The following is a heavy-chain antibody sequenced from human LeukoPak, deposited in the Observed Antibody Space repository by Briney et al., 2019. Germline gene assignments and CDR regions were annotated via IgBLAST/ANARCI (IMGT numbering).Heavy chain of an antibody. J-gene: IGHJ4*02. CDR3: ARVYQSAEYYFDH. CDR2: IYYTGST. V-gene: IGHV4-59*01. Sequence: SETLSHTCTVSGGSIDSYYGSWIRQPPGKGLEWIGYIYYTGSTEYHPSLKSRVTISLDTSKNQFSLKLTSVTAADTAVYYCARVYQSAEYYFDHWGQGNLVSVSS. CDR1: GGSIDSYY. D-gene: IGHD2/OR15-2a*01.